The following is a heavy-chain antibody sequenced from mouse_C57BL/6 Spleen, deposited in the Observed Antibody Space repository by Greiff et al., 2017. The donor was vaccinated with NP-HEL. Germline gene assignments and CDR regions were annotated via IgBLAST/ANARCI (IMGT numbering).Heavy chain of an antibody. CDR2: IDPSDSYT. V-gene: IGHV1-50*01. J-gene: IGHJ3*01. D-gene: IGHD2-5*01. CDR1: GYTFTSYW. Sequence: VQLQQSGAELVKPGASVKLSCKASGYTFTSYWMQWVKQRPGQGLEWIGEIDPSDSYTNYNQKFKGKATLTVDTSSSTAYMQLSSLTSEDSAVYYCARGNYSNPFAYWGQGTLVTVSA. CDR3: ARGNYSNPFAY.